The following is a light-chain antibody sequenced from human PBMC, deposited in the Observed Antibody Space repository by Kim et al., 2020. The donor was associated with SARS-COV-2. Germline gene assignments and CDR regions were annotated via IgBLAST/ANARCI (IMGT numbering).Light chain of an antibody. J-gene: IGKJ1*01. Sequence: SPGERATLSCRASQSVSSNCFAWNQKNPGKPPRLFIYGASSRATGTPNRFSGSGSGQAFTLTISRRGPEDLAVYYCQRYGRPPRTFGLGTKVEIK. V-gene: IGKV3-20*01. CDR2: GAS. CDR3: QRYGRPPRT. CDR1: QSVSSNC.